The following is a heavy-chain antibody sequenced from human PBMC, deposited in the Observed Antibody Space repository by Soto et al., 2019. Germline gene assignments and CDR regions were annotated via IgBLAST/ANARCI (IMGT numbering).Heavy chain of an antibody. CDR2: INHSGNS. Sequence: PSETLSLTCAASGGSFSGYYWSWIRQPPGRGLEWIGEINHSGNSNYNPALESRVTISVDPSKNQFSLKLISVPAADTAVYYCARANILTGYYVAYFDVWGRGTLVIVSS. CDR3: ARANILTGYYVAYFDV. D-gene: IGHD3-9*01. V-gene: IGHV4-34*01. CDR1: GGSFSGYY. J-gene: IGHJ2*01.